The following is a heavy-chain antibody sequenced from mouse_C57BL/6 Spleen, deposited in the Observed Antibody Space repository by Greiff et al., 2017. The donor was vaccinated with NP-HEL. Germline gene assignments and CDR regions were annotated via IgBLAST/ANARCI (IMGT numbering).Heavy chain of an antibody. Sequence: QVQLKQPGAELVMPGASVTLSCKASGYTFTSYWMHWVKQRPGQGLEWIGEIDPSDSYTNYNQKFKGKSTLTVDKSSSTAYMQLSSLTSEDAAVYYCARRGTTVLFDYWGQGTTLTVSS. D-gene: IGHD1-1*01. CDR1: GYTFTSYW. CDR2: IDPSDSYT. V-gene: IGHV1-69*01. CDR3: ARRGTTVLFDY. J-gene: IGHJ2*01.